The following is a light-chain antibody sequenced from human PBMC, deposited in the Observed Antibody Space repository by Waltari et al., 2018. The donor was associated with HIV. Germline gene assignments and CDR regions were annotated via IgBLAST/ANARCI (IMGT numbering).Light chain of an antibody. J-gene: IGLJ3*02. CDR3: SSYTSNITRV. V-gene: IGLV2-14*03. CDR1: SSAVGGYNY. Sequence: QSALTQPASVSGSPGQSITIPCTGTSSAVGGYNYVSWYQQHPGKAPKLMIYDVSNRPSGVSNRFSGSKSGNTASLTISGLQAEDEADYYCSSYTSNITRVFGGGTKLTVL. CDR2: DVS.